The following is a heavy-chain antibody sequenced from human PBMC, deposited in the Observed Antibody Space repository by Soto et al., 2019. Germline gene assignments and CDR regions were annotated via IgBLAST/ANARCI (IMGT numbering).Heavy chain of an antibody. CDR2: IKSKTDGGTT. CDR3: TTWDYDFWNGSRSRFDY. CDR1: GSTFSNAW. J-gene: IGHJ4*02. Sequence: EVQLGESGGGLVKPGGSLRLSCAASGSTFSNAWLRWVSQAPGKVLEWGGRIKSKTDGGTTDYAAPVKGRFTISRDDSKNTLSMQMNSLNTEDTAVYYCTTWDYDFWNGSRSRFDYWGQGTLVTVSS. V-gene: IGHV3-15*01. D-gene: IGHD3-3*01.